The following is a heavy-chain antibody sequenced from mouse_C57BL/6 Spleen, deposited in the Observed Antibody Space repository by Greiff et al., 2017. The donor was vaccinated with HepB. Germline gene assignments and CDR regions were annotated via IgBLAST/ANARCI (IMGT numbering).Heavy chain of an antibody. V-gene: IGHV1-61*01. CDR2: IYPSDSET. D-gene: IGHD1-1*01. CDR1: GYTFTSYW. Sequence: QQPGAELVRPGASVKLSCKASGYTFTSYWMDWGKQRPGQGLEWIGNIYPSDSETHYNQKFKDKDTLTVDKSSSTAYMQLSSLPSEDSAVYYCARDYYGSSYVYFDYWGQGTTLTVSS. J-gene: IGHJ2*01. CDR3: ARDYYGSSYVYFDY.